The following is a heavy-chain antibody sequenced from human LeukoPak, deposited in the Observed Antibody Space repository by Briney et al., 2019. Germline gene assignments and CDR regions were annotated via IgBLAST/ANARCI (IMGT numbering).Heavy chain of an antibody. CDR2: IRSKANSYAT. D-gene: IGHD5-18*01. CDR1: GFTFSGSA. J-gene: IGHJ4*02. CDR3: TRHADLVDTAMGGMTD. Sequence: GGSLTLSCAASGFTFSGSAMHWFRQASGKGREWVGRIRSKANSYATAYAASVKGRFTISRDDSKNTAYLQMNSLKTEDTAVYYCTRHADLVDTAMGGMTDWGQGTLVTVSS. V-gene: IGHV3-73*01.